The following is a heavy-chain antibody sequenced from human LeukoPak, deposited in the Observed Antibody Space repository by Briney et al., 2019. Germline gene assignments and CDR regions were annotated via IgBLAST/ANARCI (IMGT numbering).Heavy chain of an antibody. Sequence: PSETLSLTCAVYGGSLSGYYWSWIRQPPGKGLEWIGEINHSGSTNYNPSLKSRVTIPVDTSKNQFSLKLSSVTAADTAVYYCARVVGSVDNYFDYWGQGTLVTVSS. J-gene: IGHJ4*02. CDR3: ARVVGSVDNYFDY. V-gene: IGHV4-34*01. CDR2: INHSGST. D-gene: IGHD1-26*01. CDR1: GGSLSGYY.